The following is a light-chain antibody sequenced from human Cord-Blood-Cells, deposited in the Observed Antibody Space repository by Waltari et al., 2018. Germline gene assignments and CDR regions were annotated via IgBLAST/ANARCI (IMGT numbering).Light chain of an antibody. J-gene: IGKJ2*03. CDR3: QQYYSTPYS. CDR1: QSVLYSSNNKNY. Sequence: DIVMTQSPDSLAVSLGERATINCKSSQSVLYSSNNKNYLAWYQQKPGQPPKLLIYWASTREYGVPDRFSGSGSGTDVTLTISSLQAEDVAVYDCQQYYSTPYSFGQGTKLEIK. CDR2: WAS. V-gene: IGKV4-1*01.